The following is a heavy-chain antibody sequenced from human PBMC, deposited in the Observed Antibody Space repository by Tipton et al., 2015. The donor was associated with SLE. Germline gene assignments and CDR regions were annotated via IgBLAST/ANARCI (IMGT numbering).Heavy chain of an antibody. Sequence: LRLSCTVSGGSLSGQFWTWIRQPPGKGLEWIGYIYDNENIHYNPSLKSRLTMSVETSKNQFSLRLSSVTAADTDVYYCARFSFAQLLXXSXDLXXXGXLV. D-gene: IGHD2-2*01. CDR2: IYDNENI. CDR3: ARFSFAQLLXXSXDL. V-gene: IGHV4-59*11. J-gene: IGHJ2*01. CDR1: GGSLSGQF.